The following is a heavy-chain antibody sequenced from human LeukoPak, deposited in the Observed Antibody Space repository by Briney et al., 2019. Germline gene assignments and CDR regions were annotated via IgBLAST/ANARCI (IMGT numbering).Heavy chain of an antibody. CDR1: GYTLTELS. J-gene: IGHJ4*02. D-gene: IGHD5-12*01. CDR2: FDPEDGET. V-gene: IGHV1-24*01. CDR3: ATFNSGYDMYFDY. Sequence: GASVQVSCKVSGYTLTELSMHWVRQAPGKGLEWMGGFDPEDGETIYAQKFQGRVTMTEDTSTDTAYMELSSLRSEDTAVYYCATFNSGYDMYFDYWGQGTLVTVSS.